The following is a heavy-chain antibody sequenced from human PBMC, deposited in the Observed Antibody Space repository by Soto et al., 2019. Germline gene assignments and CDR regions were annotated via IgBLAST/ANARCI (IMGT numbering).Heavy chain of an antibody. D-gene: IGHD3-3*01. CDR3: TRHPTYYDFWSGYYPGGGDYYYYYGMDV. V-gene: IGHV3-73*02. J-gene: IGHJ6*02. CDR2: IRSKANSYAT. CDR1: GFTFSGSA. Sequence: EVQLVESGGGLVQPGGSLKLSCAASGFTFSGSAMHWVRQASGKGLEWVGRIRSKANSYATAYAASVKGRFTISRDDSKNTVYLQMNSLKTEDTAVYYCTRHPTYYDFWSGYYPGGGDYYYYYGMDVWGQGTTVTVSS.